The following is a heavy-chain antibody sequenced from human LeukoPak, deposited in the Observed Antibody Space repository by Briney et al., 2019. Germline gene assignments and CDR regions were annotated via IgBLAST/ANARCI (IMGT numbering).Heavy chain of an antibody. J-gene: IGHJ5*02. CDR2: ISGSGGST. D-gene: IGHD6-19*01. Sequence: GGSLRLSCAASGFTFSSYAMSWVRQAPGKGLEWVSAISGSGGSTYYADSVKGRFTISRDDSKNTLYLQMNSLRAEDTAVYYCAKFVSAWLVPQKNNWFDPWGQGTLVTVSS. CDR1: GFTFSSYA. CDR3: AKFVSAWLVPQKNNWFDP. V-gene: IGHV3-23*01.